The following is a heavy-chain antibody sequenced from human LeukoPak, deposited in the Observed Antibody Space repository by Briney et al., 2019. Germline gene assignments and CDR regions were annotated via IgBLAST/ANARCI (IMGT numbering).Heavy chain of an antibody. J-gene: IGHJ4*02. Sequence: GRSLRLSCAASGFAPSSYGMHWVRQAPGKGLEWVAVIWYDGSNKYYADSVKGRFTISRDNSKNTLYLQMNSLRAEDTAVYYCARDVGYHFDNWGQGTLVTVSS. CDR3: ARDVGYHFDN. CDR1: GFAPSSYG. D-gene: IGHD5-12*01. V-gene: IGHV3-33*01. CDR2: IWYDGSNK.